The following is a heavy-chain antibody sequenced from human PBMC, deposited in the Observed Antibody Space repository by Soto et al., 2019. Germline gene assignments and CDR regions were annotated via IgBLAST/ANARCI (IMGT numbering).Heavy chain of an antibody. CDR1: GFTFNKYS. J-gene: IGHJ4*02. V-gene: IGHV3-21*01. CDR3: ARDKSYYDNRVDLFDQ. CDR2: ISSSSHYS. D-gene: IGHD3-22*01. Sequence: EVQLVESGGGLVKPGGSLRLSCAASGFTFNKYSMNWVRQAPGKGLEWVSSISSSSHYSYYADSVKGRFTISRDNAKNSLSLQMNSLRAEDTAVYYCARDKSYYDNRVDLFDQWGQGTLVSVSS.